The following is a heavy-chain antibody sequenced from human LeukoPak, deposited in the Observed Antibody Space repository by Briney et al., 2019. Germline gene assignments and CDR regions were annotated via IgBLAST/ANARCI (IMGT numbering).Heavy chain of an antibody. CDR1: GFTFTSSA. J-gene: IGHJ6*02. CDR3: AAGVIVSSSWYLYYYGMDV. Sequence: GTSVKVSCKASGFTFTSSAMQWVRQARGQRLEWIGWIVVGSGNTNYAQKFQERVTITRDMSTSTAYMELSSLRSEDTAVYYCAAGVIVSSSWYLYYYGMDVWGQGTTVTVSS. CDR2: IVVGSGNT. D-gene: IGHD6-13*01. V-gene: IGHV1-58*02.